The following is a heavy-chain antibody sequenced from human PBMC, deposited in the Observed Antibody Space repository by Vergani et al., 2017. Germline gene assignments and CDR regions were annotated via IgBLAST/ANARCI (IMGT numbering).Heavy chain of an antibody. Sequence: EVLLVESGGDLVQPGGSLRLSCEASGFNFQIYWMGWVRQTAEKGLEWVANIKQDGSEDYYVDSVKGRFTITRDNAKKFIYLQMNSLRADDTAVYYCVRGGLATIYKWFDPWGKGTRVTVSS. CDR3: VRGGLATIYKWFDP. V-gene: IGHV3-7*01. CDR1: GFNFQIYW. D-gene: IGHD5-24*01. J-gene: IGHJ5*01. CDR2: IKQDGSED.